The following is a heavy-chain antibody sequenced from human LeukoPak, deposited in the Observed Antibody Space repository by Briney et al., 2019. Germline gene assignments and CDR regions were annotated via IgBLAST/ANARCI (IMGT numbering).Heavy chain of an antibody. CDR1: GFTFSSYA. J-gene: IGHJ4*02. CDR3: ARAAYDSNGFTANHDY. CDR2: LYSDGST. D-gene: IGHD3-22*01. Sequence: PGGSLRLSCAASGFTFSSYAMSWVRQAPGKGLEWVSVLYSDGSTFYADSVKGRFTISRDNTKNTQHLQMNNLRAEDTAVYYCARAAYDSNGFTANHDYWGQGTLVTVSS. V-gene: IGHV3-23*03.